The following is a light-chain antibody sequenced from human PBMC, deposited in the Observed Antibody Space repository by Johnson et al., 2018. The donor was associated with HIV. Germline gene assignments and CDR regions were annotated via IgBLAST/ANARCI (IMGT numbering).Light chain of an antibody. J-gene: IGLJ1*01. CDR1: SYNIGNNY. CDR3: GTWDSSLSAHYV. V-gene: IGLV1-51*02. CDR2: EKN. Sequence: QSVLTQPPSVSAAPGQKVTISCSGSSYNIGNNYVSWYQQFPGTAPKLLIYEKNKRPSGIPDRFSASKSGTSATLAITGLQTGDEADYYCGTWDSSLSAHYVFGTGTKVTGL.